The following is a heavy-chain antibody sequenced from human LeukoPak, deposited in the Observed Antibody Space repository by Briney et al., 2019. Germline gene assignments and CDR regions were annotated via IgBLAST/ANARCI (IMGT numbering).Heavy chain of an antibody. CDR3: ARHVLRYFDWFAASTHGAFDI. D-gene: IGHD3-9*01. CDR2: IYYSGST. J-gene: IGHJ3*02. Sequence: SETLSLTCTVSGGSISSYYWSWIRQPPGKGLEWIGHIYYSGSTNYNPSLKSRVTISVDTSKNQFSLKLSSVTAADTAVYYCARHVLRYFDWFAASTHGAFDIWGQGTMVTVSS. CDR1: GGSISSYY. V-gene: IGHV4-59*08.